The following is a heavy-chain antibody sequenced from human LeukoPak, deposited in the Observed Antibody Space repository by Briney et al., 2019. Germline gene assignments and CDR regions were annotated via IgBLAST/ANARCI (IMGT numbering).Heavy chain of an antibody. CDR1: GYTFTGYY. CDR3: ARDTAMAFYYMDV. V-gene: IGHV1-2*02. J-gene: IGHJ6*03. CDR2: INPNSGGT. Sequence: GASVKVFCKASGYTFTGYYMHWVRQAPGQGLELMGWINPNSGGTNYAQKFQGRVTMTRDTSISTAYMELSRLRSDDTAVYYCARDTAMAFYYMDVWGKGTTVTVSS. D-gene: IGHD5-18*01.